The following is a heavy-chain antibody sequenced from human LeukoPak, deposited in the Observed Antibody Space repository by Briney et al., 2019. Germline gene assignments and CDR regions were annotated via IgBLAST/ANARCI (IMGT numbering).Heavy chain of an antibody. CDR3: ARAAVDTVDY. Sequence: SETLSLTCTVSGGSISSGGYYWSWIRQHPGKGLEWIGYIYYSGSTYYNPSLKSRVTISVDTSKNQFSLKLSSVTAADTAMYYCARAAVDTVDYWGQGTLATVSS. CDR1: GGSISSGGYY. CDR2: IYYSGST. V-gene: IGHV4-31*03. D-gene: IGHD5-18*01. J-gene: IGHJ4*02.